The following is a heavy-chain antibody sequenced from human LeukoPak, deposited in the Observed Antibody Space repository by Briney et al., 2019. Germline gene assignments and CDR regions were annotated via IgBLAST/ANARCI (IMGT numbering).Heavy chain of an antibody. V-gene: IGHV1-24*01. D-gene: IGHD6-13*01. CDR3: ATATLIAAAGTIWFDP. J-gene: IGHJ5*02. CDR2: FDPEDGET. Sequence: ASVKASCKVSGYTLTELSMHWVRQAPGKGLEWMGGFDPEDGETIYAQKFQGRVTMTEDTSTDTAYMELSSLRSEDTAVYYCATATLIAAAGTIWFDPWGQGTLVTVSS. CDR1: GYTLTELS.